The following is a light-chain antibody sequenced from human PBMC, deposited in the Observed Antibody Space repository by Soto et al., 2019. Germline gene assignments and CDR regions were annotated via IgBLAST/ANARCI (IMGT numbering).Light chain of an antibody. CDR3: MQALQTPYS. CDR2: LAS. V-gene: IGKV2-28*01. Sequence: DIVMTQSPLSLPVTPGEPASISCRSCQSLLHRNGYSSLDWYLQKPGQSPRLLIYLASTRASGVPDRFSASGSGTVFTLKISRVEAEDVGIYYCMQALQTPYSFGQGTKLEI. J-gene: IGKJ2*01. CDR1: QSLLHRNGYSS.